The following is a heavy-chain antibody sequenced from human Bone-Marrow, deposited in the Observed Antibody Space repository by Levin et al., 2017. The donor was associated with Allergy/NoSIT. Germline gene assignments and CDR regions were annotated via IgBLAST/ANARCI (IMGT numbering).Heavy chain of an antibody. CDR2: ISWSRNKF. CDR3: ASDVGSSYSGSGHPLLRTPSGDYIYYYGLDV. CDR1: GFSFADFA. Sequence: LSLTCAASGFSFADFAMHWVRQIPGKGLEWVSSISWSRNKFGYADSVRGRFTISRDNARKSLYLEMNSLRPEDTAVYYCASDVGSSYSGSGHPLLRTPSGDYIYYYGLDVWGQGTTVTVSS. V-gene: IGHV3-9*01. J-gene: IGHJ6*02. D-gene: IGHD3-10*01.